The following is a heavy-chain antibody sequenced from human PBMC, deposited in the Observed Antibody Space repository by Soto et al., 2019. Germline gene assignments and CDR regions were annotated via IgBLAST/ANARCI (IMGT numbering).Heavy chain of an antibody. V-gene: IGHV3-30-3*01. D-gene: IGHD6-13*01. Sequence: QVQLVESGGGVVQPGRSLRLSCAASGFTFSSYSMHWVRQAPGKGLEWVAGISYDGSNKYYADSVKGRLTISRYNYKNTLYLTMKSLRAEDTAVYYCARVGGIAAAGIDYWGQGTLVPVSS. CDR1: GFTFSSYS. J-gene: IGHJ4*02. CDR2: ISYDGSNK. CDR3: ARVGGIAAAGIDY.